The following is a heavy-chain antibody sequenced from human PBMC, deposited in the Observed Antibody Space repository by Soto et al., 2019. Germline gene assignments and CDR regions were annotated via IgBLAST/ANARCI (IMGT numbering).Heavy chain of an antibody. D-gene: IGHD5-12*01. CDR2: IYHRGYT. CDR1: GESFTGYY. V-gene: IGHV4-34*02. CDR3: ARTDIVTTNWFDP. Sequence: QVHLQQWGAGLLKPSETLSLTCAVYGESFTGYYWTWIRPPPGKGLAWIGEIYHRGYTNYNPSLKSRVTISIDTSKNQFSLKLTSVTAADTSVYYCARTDIVTTNWFDPWGRGTLVTVSS. J-gene: IGHJ5*02.